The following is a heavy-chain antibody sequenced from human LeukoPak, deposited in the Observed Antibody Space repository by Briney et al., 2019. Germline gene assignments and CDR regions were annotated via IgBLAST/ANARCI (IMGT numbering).Heavy chain of an antibody. CDR1: GYTFNNYA. D-gene: IGHD5-18*01. CDR2: IHAGNGNT. J-gene: IGHJ4*02. Sequence: ASVKVSCKASGYTFNNYAMHWVRQAPGQRLEWTGWIHAGNGNTKYSHKFQDRVTITRDTSASTAYMELSRLRFEDTGVYYCAIIYSYAFWGQGTLVTVSS. V-gene: IGHV1-3*01. CDR3: AIIYSYAF.